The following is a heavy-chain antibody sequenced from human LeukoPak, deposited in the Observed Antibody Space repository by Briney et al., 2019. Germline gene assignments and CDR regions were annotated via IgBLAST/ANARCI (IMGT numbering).Heavy chain of an antibody. Sequence: GASVKVSCKASGYTFTSYDINWVRQATGQGLEWMGWMNPNSGNTGYAQKFQGRVTITRNTSISTAYMELSSLRSEDTAVYYCARERYYYDSSGSYYFDYWGQGTLVTVSS. CDR1: GYTFTSYD. J-gene: IGHJ4*02. CDR3: ARERYYYDSSGSYYFDY. V-gene: IGHV1-8*03. CDR2: MNPNSGNT. D-gene: IGHD3-22*01.